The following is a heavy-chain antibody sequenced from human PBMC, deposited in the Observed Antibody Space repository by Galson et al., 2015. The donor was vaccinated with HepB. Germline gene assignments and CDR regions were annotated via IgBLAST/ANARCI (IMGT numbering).Heavy chain of an antibody. CDR3: GRVLRGGGAFDI. D-gene: IGHD2-15*01. J-gene: IGHJ3*02. CDR2: ISGYNGHT. V-gene: IGHV1-18*01. Sequence: SVKVSCKASGYTFSSYGITWVRQAPGQGLEWMVWISGYNGHTNYAQKLKGRVTMTTATYTTTAYMELRSLRSDDAAVYYCGRVLRGGGAFDIWGQGTMVTVSS. CDR1: GYTFSSYG.